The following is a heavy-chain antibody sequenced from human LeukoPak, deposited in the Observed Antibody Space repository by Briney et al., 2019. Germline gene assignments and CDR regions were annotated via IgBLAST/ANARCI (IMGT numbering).Heavy chain of an antibody. V-gene: IGHV1-2*02. CDR2: INPNSGVT. J-gene: IGHJ4*02. D-gene: IGHD3-22*01. CDR1: GYTFTGYY. Sequence: ASVKVSCKASGYTFTGYYIHWVRQAPGQGLECMGWINPNSGVTIYAQNFQGRVTMTRDTSISTAYMELSRLRSDDTAVYYCARKDSYYDSSAYDYWGQGTLVTVSS. CDR3: ARKDSYYDSSAYDY.